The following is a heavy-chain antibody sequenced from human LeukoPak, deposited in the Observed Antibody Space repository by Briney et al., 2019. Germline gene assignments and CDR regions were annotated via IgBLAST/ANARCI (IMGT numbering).Heavy chain of an antibody. CDR3: AKGSGSGWYGWFDP. CDR2: IDASGVNT. Sequence: PGGSLRLSCAASRFTFSGYAMYWVRQAPGKGLEWVSCIDASGVNTYYADSVKGRFTISRDNSNNTLDLQMNSLRAEDTAVYYCAKGSGSGWYGWFDPWGQGTLVTVSS. J-gene: IGHJ5*02. V-gene: IGHV3-23*01. CDR1: RFTFSGYA. D-gene: IGHD6-19*01.